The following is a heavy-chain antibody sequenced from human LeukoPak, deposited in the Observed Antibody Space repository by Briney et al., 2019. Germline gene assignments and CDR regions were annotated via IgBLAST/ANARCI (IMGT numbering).Heavy chain of an antibody. D-gene: IGHD5-18*01. J-gene: IGHJ3*02. CDR2: INHSGST. CDR3: ASMAGDTAMVVAFDI. CDR1: GGSFSGYY. Sequence: SETLSLTCAVYGGSFSGYYWSWIRQPPGKGLEWIGEINHSGSTNYNPSLKSRVTISVDTSKNQFSLKLSSVTAADTAVYYCASMAGDTAMVVAFDIWGQGTMVTVSS. V-gene: IGHV4-34*01.